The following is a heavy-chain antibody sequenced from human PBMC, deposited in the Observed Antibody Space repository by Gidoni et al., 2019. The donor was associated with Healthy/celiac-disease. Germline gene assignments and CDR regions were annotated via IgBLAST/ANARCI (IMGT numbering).Heavy chain of an antibody. CDR1: GGSISSGSYY. J-gene: IGHJ6*02. CDR3: ARAGIAAANYYYGMDV. Sequence: QVQLQESGPGLVKPSQTLSLTCTVPGGSISSGSYYWSWIRQPAGKGLEWIGRIYTSGITNYNPSLKSRVTMSVDTSKNQFSLKLSSVTAADTAVYYCARAGIAAANYYYGMDVWGQGTTVTVSS. CDR2: IYTSGIT. V-gene: IGHV4-61*02. D-gene: IGHD6-13*01.